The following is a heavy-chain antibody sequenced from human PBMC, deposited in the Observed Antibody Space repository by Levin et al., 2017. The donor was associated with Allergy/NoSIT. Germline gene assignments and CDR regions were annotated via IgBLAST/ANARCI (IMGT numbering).Heavy chain of an antibody. J-gene: IGHJ4*02. CDR3: AKDRSIAAAEFDY. CDR1: GFTFRSYA. D-gene: IGHD6-13*01. CDR2: ITGSGGNT. Sequence: GESLKISCAASGFTFRSYAMSWVRQAAGKGLEWVSGITGSGGNTYYADSVKGRFTISRDNSKSTLYLQMNSLRAEDTAVYYCAKDRSIAAAEFDYWGQGTLVTVSS. V-gene: IGHV3-23*01.